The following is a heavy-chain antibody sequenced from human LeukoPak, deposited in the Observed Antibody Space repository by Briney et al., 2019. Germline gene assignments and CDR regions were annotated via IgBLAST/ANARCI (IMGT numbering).Heavy chain of an antibody. D-gene: IGHD6-13*01. CDR2: FDPEDGET. V-gene: IGHV1-24*01. CDR1: GYTLTELS. Sequence: ASVKVSCKVSGYTLTELSMHWVRQAPGKGLEWMGGFDPEDGETIYAQKFQGRVTITADKSTSTAYMELSSLRSEDTAVYYCARANSSSWPYYYYGMDVWGQGTTVTVSS. J-gene: IGHJ6*02. CDR3: ARANSSSWPYYYYGMDV.